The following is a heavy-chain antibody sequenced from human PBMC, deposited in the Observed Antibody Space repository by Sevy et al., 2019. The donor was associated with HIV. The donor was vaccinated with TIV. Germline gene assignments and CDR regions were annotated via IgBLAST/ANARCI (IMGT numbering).Heavy chain of an antibody. J-gene: IGHJ4*02. CDR2: INHSGST. Sequence: SETLSLTCAVYGGSFSGYYWSWIRQPPGKGLEWIGEINHSGSTNYNPSLKSRVTISVDTSKNQFSLKLSSVTAADTAVYYCARCPPVVSYYFDYWGQGTLVTVSS. CDR1: GGSFSGYY. V-gene: IGHV4-34*01. CDR3: ARCPPVVSYYFDY.